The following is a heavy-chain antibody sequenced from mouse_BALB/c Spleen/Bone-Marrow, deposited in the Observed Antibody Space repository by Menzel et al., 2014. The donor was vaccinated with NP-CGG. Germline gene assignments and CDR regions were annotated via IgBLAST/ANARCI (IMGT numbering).Heavy chain of an antibody. J-gene: IGHJ2*01. D-gene: IGHD3-1*01. CDR3: TTLARNDFDY. CDR1: GYTFSNYW. CDR2: IYPGNSDT. Sequence: EVKLVESGTVLARPGAAVKMSCKASGYTFSNYWMHWVKQRPGQGLEWIGTIYPGNSDTTYNQKFKGKAKLTAVTSTSTAYMELSSLTNEDSAVYYCTTLARNDFDYWGQDTTLTVSS. V-gene: IGHV1-5*01.